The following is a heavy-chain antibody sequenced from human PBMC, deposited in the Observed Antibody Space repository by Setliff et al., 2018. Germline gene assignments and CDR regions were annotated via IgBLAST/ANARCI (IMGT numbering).Heavy chain of an antibody. Sequence: SGPTLVNPTQTLTLTCTYCGFSFGISGMRLSWIRQAPGKALEWLARIDWDDDKYYSTSLKTRLTISKDTSKNQVVLTMTNVDPVDTATYFCAHAPTLAEIPLGYFDYWGQGTLVTVSS. V-gene: IGHV2-70*12. CDR3: AHAPTLAEIPLGYFDY. J-gene: IGHJ4*02. CDR1: GFSFGISGMR. CDR2: IDWDDDK. D-gene: IGHD3-16*01.